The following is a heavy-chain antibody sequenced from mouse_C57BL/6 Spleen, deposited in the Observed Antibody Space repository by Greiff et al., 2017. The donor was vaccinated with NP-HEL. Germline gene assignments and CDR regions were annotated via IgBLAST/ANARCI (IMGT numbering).Heavy chain of an antibody. D-gene: IGHD1-1*01. CDR1: GFTFSSYG. Sequence: EVQVVESGGDLVKPGGSLKLSCAASGFTFSSYGMSWVRQTPDKRLEWVATISSGGSYTYYPDSVKGRFTISRDNAKNTLYLQMSSLKSEDTAMYNSARQVMTTVVALEDAMDYWGQGTSVTVAA. CDR2: ISSGGSYT. V-gene: IGHV5-6*01. J-gene: IGHJ4*01. CDR3: ARQVMTTVVALEDAMDY.